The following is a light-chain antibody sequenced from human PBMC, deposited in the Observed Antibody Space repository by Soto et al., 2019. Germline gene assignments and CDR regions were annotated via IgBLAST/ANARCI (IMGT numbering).Light chain of an antibody. V-gene: IGKV1-9*01. CDR3: QQLNSYPQT. Sequence: IQLTQSPSSLSASVGDRVTITCRASQGISSYLAWYQQKPGKAPKLLIYAASTLQSGVPSRFSGSGFGTDFTLTISSLQPEDFATYYCQQLNSYPQTFGPGTKVDIK. CDR1: QGISSY. CDR2: AAS. J-gene: IGKJ3*01.